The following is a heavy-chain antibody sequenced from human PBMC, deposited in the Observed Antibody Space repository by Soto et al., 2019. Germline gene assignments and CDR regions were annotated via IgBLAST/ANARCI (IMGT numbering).Heavy chain of an antibody. CDR2: FWDDGSYK. D-gene: IGHD2-2*02. CDR1: EFVFGFYL. CDR3: SREVFEEAPTPIRAYSQGMDV. V-gene: IGHV3-33*01. Sequence: PGRLRRLPFTASEFVFGFYLIHSGRWATGKGLAWVATFWDDGSYKYYGDAVNVRVTISRDNSKNTLYLQMNSLSGEDTAVYYFSREVFEEAPTPIRAYSQGMDVRGQGTTVTVSS. J-gene: IGHJ6*02.